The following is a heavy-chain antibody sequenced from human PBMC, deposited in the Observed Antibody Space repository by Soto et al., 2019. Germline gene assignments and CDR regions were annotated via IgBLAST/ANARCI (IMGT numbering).Heavy chain of an antibody. CDR2: IYYSGST. D-gene: IGHD3-9*01. CDR3: ARGPTYYAILTGKSFDS. J-gene: IGHJ4*02. CDR1: GDSISSGGYY. V-gene: IGHV4-31*03. Sequence: QVQLQESGPGLVKPSQTLSLTCTVSGDSISSGGYYWSWIRQHPGKGLEWIGYIYYSGSTYYNQSLKSRITITVDSSKNHFSLKLTSVTAADTAVYYCARGPTYYAILTGKSFDSWGQGTLVTVSS.